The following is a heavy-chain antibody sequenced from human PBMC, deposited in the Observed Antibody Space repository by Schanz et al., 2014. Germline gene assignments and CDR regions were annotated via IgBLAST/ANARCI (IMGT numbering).Heavy chain of an antibody. V-gene: IGHV1-18*01. CDR1: GYIFTSYA. J-gene: IGHJ1*01. D-gene: IGHD6-13*01. CDR3: AGATYSSSWYGGSEYFQH. CDR2: INPDSGGT. Sequence: QVQLVQSGSQLKKPGASVKISCKASGYIFTSYALNWVRQAPGQGLEWMGWINPDSGGTNYAQKVQGRVTMTTDTSTSTAYMELRSLRSDDTAVYYCAGATYSSSWYGGSEYFQHWGQGTLVTVS.